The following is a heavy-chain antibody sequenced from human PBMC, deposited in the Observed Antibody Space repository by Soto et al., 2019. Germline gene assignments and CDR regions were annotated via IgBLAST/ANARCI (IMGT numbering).Heavy chain of an antibody. CDR3: ASWNYGFDY. Sequence: SKTLSLTCTVSGGSISSYYWSWIRQPPGKGLEWIGYIYYSGSTNYNPSLKSRVTISVDTSKNQFSLKLSSVTAADTAVYYCASWNYGFDYWGQGTLVTVSS. CDR1: GGSISSYY. D-gene: IGHD1-7*01. CDR2: IYYSGST. J-gene: IGHJ4*02. V-gene: IGHV4-59*01.